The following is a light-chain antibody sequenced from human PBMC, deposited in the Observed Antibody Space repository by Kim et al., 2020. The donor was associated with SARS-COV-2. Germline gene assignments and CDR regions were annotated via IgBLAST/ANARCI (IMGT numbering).Light chain of an antibody. CDR1: SLRRYY. CDR2: GKN. J-gene: IGLJ1*01. CDR3: NSRDNSGNHYV. V-gene: IGLV3-19*01. Sequence: ALGQTVRITSQGESLRRYYTTWYQQRPGQAPVLVIYGKNNRPSGIPDRFSGSSSGNTASLTITGAQAEDEADYYCNSRDNSGNHYVFGTGTKVTVL.